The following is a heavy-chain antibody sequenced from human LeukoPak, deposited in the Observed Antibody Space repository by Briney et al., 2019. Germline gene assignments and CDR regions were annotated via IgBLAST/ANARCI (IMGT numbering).Heavy chain of an antibody. Sequence: GGSLRLSCAASGFTFSSYEMNWVRQAPGKGLEWVSAISGSGGSTYYADSVKGRFTISRGNSKNTLYLQMNSLRAEDTAVYYCAKELVAGPYYYYGMDVWGQGTTVTVSS. V-gene: IGHV3-23*01. D-gene: IGHD2-15*01. CDR1: GFTFSSYE. CDR2: ISGSGGST. J-gene: IGHJ6*02. CDR3: AKELVAGPYYYYGMDV.